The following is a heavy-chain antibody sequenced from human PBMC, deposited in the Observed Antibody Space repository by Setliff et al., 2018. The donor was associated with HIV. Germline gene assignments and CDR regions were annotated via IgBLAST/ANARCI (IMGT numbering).Heavy chain of an antibody. V-gene: IGHV4-31*03. D-gene: IGHD3-3*01. J-gene: IGHJ2*01. CDR2: IYYSGST. CDR3: ARGPVLQSLDWFGLGEGFDI. Sequence: SETLSLTCTVSGGSISSGGYYWSWIRQHPGKGLEWIGYIYYSGSTYYNPSLRSRLTMSVDPSKNQFSLRLNSVTAADTAVYYCARGPVLQSLDWFGLGEGFDIWGRGTLVTVSS. CDR1: GGSISSGGYY.